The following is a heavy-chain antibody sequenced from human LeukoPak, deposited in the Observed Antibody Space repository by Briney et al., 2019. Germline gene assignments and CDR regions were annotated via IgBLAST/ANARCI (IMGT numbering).Heavy chain of an antibody. Sequence: PGGSLRLSCAASGFTFSSYWMSWVRQAPGKGLEWVANIKQDGSEKYYVDSVKGRFTISRDDAKNSLYLQMNSLRAEDTAVYYCARVRVILTTLGYFDYWGQGTLVTVSS. V-gene: IGHV3-7*03. CDR3: ARVRVILTTLGYFDY. CDR2: IKQDGSEK. CDR1: GFTFSSYW. D-gene: IGHD3-22*01. J-gene: IGHJ4*02.